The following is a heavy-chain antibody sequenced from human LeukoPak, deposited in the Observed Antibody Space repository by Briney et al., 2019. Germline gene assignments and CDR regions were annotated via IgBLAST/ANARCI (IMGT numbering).Heavy chain of an antibody. CDR1: GYTFSDYY. D-gene: IGHD4-11*01. Sequence: ASVKVSCKASGYTFSDYYIHWVRQAPGQGPEWMGWINPNSAGTKYAQEFQGRVTMTWDTSISTAYMELSRLTSDDTAVYYCARHSKYANNWFDPWGQGTLVTVSA. J-gene: IGHJ5*02. V-gene: IGHV1-2*02. CDR2: INPNSAGT. CDR3: ARHSKYANNWFDP.